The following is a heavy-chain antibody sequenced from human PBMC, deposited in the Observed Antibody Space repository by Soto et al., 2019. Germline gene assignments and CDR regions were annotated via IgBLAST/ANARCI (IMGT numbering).Heavy chain of an antibody. Sequence: QMQLVESGGGLVKPGGSLRLSCAASGFIVSDYDMTWIRQAPGKGLEWVSCSTTGGTAMYYTDSMKGRFTISRDNAKNSVYLQMNNLRDEDTAIYYCARHGGTFDPWGQGTLVSVSS. D-gene: IGHD1-7*01. J-gene: IGHJ5*02. CDR1: GFIVSDYD. CDR2: STTGGTAM. V-gene: IGHV3-11*01. CDR3: ARHGGTFDP.